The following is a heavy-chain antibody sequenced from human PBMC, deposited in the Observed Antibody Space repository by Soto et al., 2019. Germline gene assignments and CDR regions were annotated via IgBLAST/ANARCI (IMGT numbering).Heavy chain of an antibody. V-gene: IGHV3-30*18. D-gene: IGHD3-3*01. Sequence: QVQLVESGGGVVQPGRSLRLSCAASGFTFSSYGMQWVRQAPGKGLEWVAVISYDGSNKYYVDSVKGRFTISRDNSKNTLYLQMNSLRAEDTAVYYCAKGIESFGMYYFDYWGQGTLVTVSS. J-gene: IGHJ4*02. CDR2: ISYDGSNK. CDR3: AKGIESFGMYYFDY. CDR1: GFTFSSYG.